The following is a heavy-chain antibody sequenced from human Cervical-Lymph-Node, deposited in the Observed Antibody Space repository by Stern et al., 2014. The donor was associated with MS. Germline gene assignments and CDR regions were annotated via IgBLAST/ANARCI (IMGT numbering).Heavy chain of an antibody. D-gene: IGHD3-10*01. CDR1: GFTFRSYG. V-gene: IGHV3-33*03. J-gene: IGHJ4*02. CDR2: IWYDGSKE. CDR3: GGDDRYGAGGDF. Sequence: VHLVESGGGVVQPGRSLRLSCAASGFTFRSYGMHWVRQAPGKGLEWVAIIWYDGSKEYYADSVKGRFTISRDNSKNMLYLQMSSLRAEDTAVYYCGGDDRYGAGGDFWGQGTLVTVSS.